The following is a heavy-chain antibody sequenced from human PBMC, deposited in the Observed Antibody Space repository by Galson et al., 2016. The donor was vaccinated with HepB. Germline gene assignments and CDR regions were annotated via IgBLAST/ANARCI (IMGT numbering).Heavy chain of an antibody. CDR3: TRDWILSGKQLVHFDN. D-gene: IGHD6-13*01. CDR1: GYTFSDYS. J-gene: IGHJ4*02. Sequence: SVKVSCKASGYTFSDYSMHWVRQAPGQGLEWMGIINPTGGSTSYAQRFQGRLTMTGDTSTSTVQMELSSLRSEDTAIYYCTRDWILSGKQLVHFDNWGQGTLVTVSS. CDR2: INPTGGST. V-gene: IGHV1-46*03.